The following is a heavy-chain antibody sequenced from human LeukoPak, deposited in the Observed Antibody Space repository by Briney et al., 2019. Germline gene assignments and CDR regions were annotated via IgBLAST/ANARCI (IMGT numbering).Heavy chain of an antibody. V-gene: IGHV3-23*01. J-gene: IGHJ4*02. Sequence: GGSLRLSCAASGFTFSSHAMSWVRQVPEKGLEWVSAISNSGGSAYYADSVKGRFAISRDNSNNILYLQMNSLRAEDTAVYYCAKGGGNSPLDYWGQGTLVTVSP. CDR3: AKGGGNSPLDY. CDR2: ISNSGGSA. D-gene: IGHD4-23*01. CDR1: GFTFSSHA.